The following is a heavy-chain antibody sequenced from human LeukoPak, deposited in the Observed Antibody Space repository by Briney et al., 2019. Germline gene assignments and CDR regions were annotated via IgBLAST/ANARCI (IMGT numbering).Heavy chain of an antibody. CDR2: INHSGST. CDR1: GGSFSGYY. V-gene: IGHV4-34*01. Sequence: SETLSLTCAVYGGSFSGYYWSWIRQPPGKGLEWIGEINHSGSTNYNPSLKSRVTISVDTSKNQFSLKLSSVTAADTAVYYCARGQGYYYDSSGYPYLPFDYWGXGTLVTVSS. J-gene: IGHJ4*01. CDR3: ARGQGYYYDSSGYPYLPFDY. D-gene: IGHD3-22*01.